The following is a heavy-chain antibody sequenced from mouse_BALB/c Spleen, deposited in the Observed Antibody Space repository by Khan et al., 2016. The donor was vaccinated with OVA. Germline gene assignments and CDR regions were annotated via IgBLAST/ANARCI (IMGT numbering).Heavy chain of an antibody. CDR2: INPSNGYT. Sequence: VQLQQSGAELARPGASVKMSCKASGYTFTSYTIHWIKERPGQGLEWIGYINPSNGYTNYNQKFKDKATLTTDKSSTTAYLKLSSLTSADSAVYNCVRDGAYHRNDGWFAYWGQGTLVTVSA. V-gene: IGHV1-4*01. CDR1: GYTFTSYT. CDR3: VRDGAYHRNDGWFAY. D-gene: IGHD2-14*01. J-gene: IGHJ3*01.